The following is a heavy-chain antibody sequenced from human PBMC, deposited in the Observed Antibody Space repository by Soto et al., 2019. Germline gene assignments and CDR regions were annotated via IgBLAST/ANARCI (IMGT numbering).Heavy chain of an antibody. V-gene: IGHV3-48*01. CDR3: AILSNVYGDYDDEGWNLDY. CDR2: ISSSSSTI. J-gene: IGHJ4*02. Sequence: EVQLVESGGGLVQPGGSLRLSCAASGFTFSSYSMNWFRQAPGKGLEWVSYISSSSSTIYYADSVKGRFTISRDNAKNSLYLQMNSLRAEDTAVYYCAILSNVYGDYDDEGWNLDYWGQGTLVTVSS. CDR1: GFTFSSYS. D-gene: IGHD4-17*01.